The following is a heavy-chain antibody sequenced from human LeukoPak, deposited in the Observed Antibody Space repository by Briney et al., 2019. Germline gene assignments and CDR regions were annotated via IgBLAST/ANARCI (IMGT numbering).Heavy chain of an antibody. J-gene: IGHJ4*02. D-gene: IGHD6-19*01. Sequence: SETLSLTCTVSGYSISSGYYWGWIRQPPGKGLEWIGSIYYSGSTYYNPSLKGRVTISVDTSKNQFSLKLTSVTAADTAVYYCPSSVSGTFDYWGQGTLVTVSS. CDR2: IYYSGST. CDR1: GYSISSGYY. V-gene: IGHV4-38-2*02. CDR3: PSSVSGTFDY.